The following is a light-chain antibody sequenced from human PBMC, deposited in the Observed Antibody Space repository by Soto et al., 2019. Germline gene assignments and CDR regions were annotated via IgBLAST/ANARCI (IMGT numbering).Light chain of an antibody. J-gene: IGLJ1*01. V-gene: IGLV2-14*01. CDR3: SSYTSSSTFV. Sequence: QSALTQSASVSGSPGQSITISCPGTSSDVGGHDYVSWYQQHPGKAPTLMIYHVTNRPSGVSSRFSGSKSGNTAFLIISGLQAEDEADYYCSSYTSSSTFVFGTGTKVTVL. CDR2: HVT. CDR1: SSDVGGHDY.